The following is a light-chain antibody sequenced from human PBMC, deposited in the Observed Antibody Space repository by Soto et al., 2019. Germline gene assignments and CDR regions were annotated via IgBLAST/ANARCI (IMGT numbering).Light chain of an antibody. V-gene: IGKV1-5*03. CDR1: QTISSW. J-gene: IGKJ1*01. Sequence: DIQMTQSPSTLSGSVGDRVTITCRASQTISSWLAWYQQKPGKAPKLLIYKASTLKSGVPSRFSGSGSGTEFTLTVSSLQPDDVATYFCPQYNSYSWTFGQGTKVDIK. CDR2: KAS. CDR3: PQYNSYSWT.